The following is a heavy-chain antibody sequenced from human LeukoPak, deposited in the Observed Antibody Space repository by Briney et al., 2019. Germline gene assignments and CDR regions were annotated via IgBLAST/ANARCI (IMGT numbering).Heavy chain of an antibody. CDR3: ARLLGFYYGSSGYPHPFDY. V-gene: IGHV1-18*01. Sequence: ASVKVSCKASGYTFTSYVISWVRQAPGQGLEWMGWISAYNGNTNYAQKLQGRVTMTTDTSTSTAYMELRSLRSDDTAVYYCARLLGFYYGSSGYPHPFDYWGQGTLVTVSS. D-gene: IGHD3-22*01. CDR1: GYTFTSYV. J-gene: IGHJ4*02. CDR2: ISAYNGNT.